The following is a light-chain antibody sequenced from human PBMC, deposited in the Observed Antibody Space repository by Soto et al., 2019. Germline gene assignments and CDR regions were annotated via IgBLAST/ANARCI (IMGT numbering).Light chain of an antibody. Sequence: EVVMTQSPATLSVSPGERATLSCRASQSVTSNYLAGYQQKPGQAPRLLIYGGSSRATGVPDRFSGSGSGTDFTLTNSRLEPEDFAVYYCQQYTDWPLTFGQGTKVEVK. V-gene: IGKV3-20*01. CDR2: GGS. J-gene: IGKJ1*01. CDR1: QSVTSNY. CDR3: QQYTDWPLT.